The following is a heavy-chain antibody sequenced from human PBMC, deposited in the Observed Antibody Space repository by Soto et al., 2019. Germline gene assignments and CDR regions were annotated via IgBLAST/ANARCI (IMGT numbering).Heavy chain of an antibody. J-gene: IGHJ4*02. CDR2: VNPNGGST. Sequence: QVQLVQSGAEVKEPGASVKISWKGSGYTFTNFYIHWVRQAPGQGLEWMGIVNPNGGSTNYAQNFKGRITISRDTSTSTVYMDLSSLRSEDTAVYYCARGLASGDYWGQGTLVTVSS. D-gene: IGHD6-6*01. CDR3: ARGLASGDY. V-gene: IGHV1-46*01. CDR1: GYTFTNFY.